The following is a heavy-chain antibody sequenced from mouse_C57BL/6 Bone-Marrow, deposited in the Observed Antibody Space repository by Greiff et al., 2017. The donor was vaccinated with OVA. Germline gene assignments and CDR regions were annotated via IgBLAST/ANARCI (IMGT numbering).Heavy chain of an antibody. CDR3: ATIYYGNGYPYWYFDV. CDR1: GYTFTDYA. Sequence: VQLQQSGPELVRPGVSVKISCKGSGYTFTDYAMPWVKQSPAKSLEWIGVISTYYGDASYNQKFKDKATMTVDKSSSTAYMELARLTSEDSAVYYCATIYYGNGYPYWYFDVWGTGTTVTVSS. CDR2: ISTYYGDA. D-gene: IGHD2-1*01. V-gene: IGHV1-67*01. J-gene: IGHJ1*03.